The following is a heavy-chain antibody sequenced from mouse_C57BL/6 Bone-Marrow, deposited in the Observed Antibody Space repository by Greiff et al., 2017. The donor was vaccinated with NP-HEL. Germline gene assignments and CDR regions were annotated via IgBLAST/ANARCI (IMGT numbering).Heavy chain of an antibody. CDR2: ISNLAYSI. Sequence: EVMLVESGGGLVQPGGSLKLSCAASGFTFSDYGMAWVRQAPRKGPEWVAFISNLAYSIYYADTVTGRFTISRENAKNTLYLEMSSLRSEDTAMYYCARQIYYDYDGFAYWGLGTLVTVSA. CDR3: ARQIYYDYDGFAY. D-gene: IGHD2-4*01. J-gene: IGHJ3*01. V-gene: IGHV5-15*01. CDR1: GFTFSDYG.